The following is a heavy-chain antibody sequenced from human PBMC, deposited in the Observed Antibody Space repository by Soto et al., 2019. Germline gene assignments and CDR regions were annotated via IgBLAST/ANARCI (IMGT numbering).Heavy chain of an antibody. CDR3: AKNTMIVVAPGWFDP. Sequence: PGGSLRLSCAASGFTFSSYGMHWVRQAPGKGLEWVAVISYDGSNKYYADSVKGRFTISRDNSKNTLYLQMNSLRAEDTAVYYCAKNTMIVVAPGWFDPWGQGTLVTVSS. CDR2: ISYDGSNK. D-gene: IGHD3-22*01. J-gene: IGHJ5*02. V-gene: IGHV3-30*18. CDR1: GFTFSSYG.